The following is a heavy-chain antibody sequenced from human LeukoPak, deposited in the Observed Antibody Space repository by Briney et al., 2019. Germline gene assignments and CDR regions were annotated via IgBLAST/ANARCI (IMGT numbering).Heavy chain of an antibody. CDR1: GGSISSGDYY. Sequence: SETLSLTCTVSGGSISSGDYYWSWIRQPPGKGLEWIGYIYYSGSTYYNPSLKSRVTISVDTANNHFSLKLSSVTAADTAVYYCARVPSSEAFYGSGSYAHYHDYWGQGTLVTVFS. CDR3: ARVPSSEAFYGSGSYAHYHDY. V-gene: IGHV4-30-4*02. J-gene: IGHJ4*02. CDR2: IYYSGST. D-gene: IGHD3-10*01.